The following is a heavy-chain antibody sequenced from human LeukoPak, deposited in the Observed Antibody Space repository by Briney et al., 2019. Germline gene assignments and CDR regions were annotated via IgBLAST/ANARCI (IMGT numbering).Heavy chain of an antibody. CDR3: ARDAINKAFDP. CDR1: GYTFSDFF. D-gene: IGHD2-2*01. CDR2: IKPDSGVT. Sequence: ASVKVSSRASGYTFSDFFLHWVRQAPGQGLEWMGWIKPDSGVTDYAQKFQGRVTMSRDTSINTAYMELTRVTFDDTAVYYCARDAINKAFDPWGQGTLVTVSS. J-gene: IGHJ5*02. V-gene: IGHV1-2*02.